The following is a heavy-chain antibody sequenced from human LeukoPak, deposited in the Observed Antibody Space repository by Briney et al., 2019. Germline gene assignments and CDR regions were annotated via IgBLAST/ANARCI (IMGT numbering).Heavy chain of an antibody. CDR3: VQGYSSGWYGEVWFDP. V-gene: IGHV3-64D*06. J-gene: IGHJ5*02. CDR1: GFTFSNYA. D-gene: IGHD6-19*01. CDR2: ISSNGGST. Sequence: GGSLRLSCSASGFTFSNYAMHWVRQAPGKGLEYVSGISSNGGSTYYADSVKGRFSISRDNSKSTLYLQMSSLRAGDTSVYYCVQGYSSGWYGEVWFDPWGQGTLVTVSS.